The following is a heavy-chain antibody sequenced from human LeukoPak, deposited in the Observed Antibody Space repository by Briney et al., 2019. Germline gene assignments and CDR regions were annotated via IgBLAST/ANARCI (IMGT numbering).Heavy chain of an antibody. V-gene: IGHV3-48*04. CDR2: ISSSSLTI. Sequence: PGGSLRLSCAASGFTFSDYSMNWVRQAPGKGLEWVSYISSSSLTIYYADSVKGRFTISRDNAKNSLYLQVNSLRAEDTAVYYCARAGGSYIWSSWLDPWGQGTLVTVSS. D-gene: IGHD1-26*01. CDR1: GFTFSDYS. CDR3: ARAGGSYIWSSWLDP. J-gene: IGHJ5*02.